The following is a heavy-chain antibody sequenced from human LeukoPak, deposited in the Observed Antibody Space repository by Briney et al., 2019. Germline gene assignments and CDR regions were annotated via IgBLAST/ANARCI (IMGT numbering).Heavy chain of an antibody. D-gene: IGHD3-9*01. Sequence: GGSLRLSCAASGFTFSSYWMHWVRQAPGKGLVWVSRINSDGSSTSYADSVKGRFTISRDNAKNTLYLQMNSLRAEDTAVYYCARAILREYYDILTGFDYWGQGTLVTVSS. CDR3: ARAILREYYDILTGFDY. CDR1: GFTFSSYW. CDR2: INSDGSST. V-gene: IGHV3-74*01. J-gene: IGHJ4*02.